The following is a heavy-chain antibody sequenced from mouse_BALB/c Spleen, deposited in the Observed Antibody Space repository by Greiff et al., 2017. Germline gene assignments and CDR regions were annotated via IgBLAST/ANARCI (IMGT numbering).Heavy chain of an antibody. V-gene: IGHV5-4*02. Sequence: EVMLVESGGGLVKPGGSLKLSCAASGFTFSDYYMYWVRQTPEKRLEWVATISDGGSYTYYPDSVKGRFTISRDNAKNNLYLQMSSLKSEDTAMYYCARETTVVDAMDYWGQGTSVTVSS. D-gene: IGHD1-1*01. J-gene: IGHJ4*01. CDR3: ARETTVVDAMDY. CDR2: ISDGGSYT. CDR1: GFTFSDYY.